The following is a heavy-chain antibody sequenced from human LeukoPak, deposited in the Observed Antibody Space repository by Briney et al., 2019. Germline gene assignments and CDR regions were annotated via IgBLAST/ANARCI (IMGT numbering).Heavy chain of an antibody. V-gene: IGHV4-34*01. D-gene: IGHD6-6*01. J-gene: IGHJ4*02. CDR1: GGTFSGYY. CDR2: INHSGST. Sequence: SETLSLTCAVYGGTFSGYYWSWVRQAPGKGLEWIGEINHSGSTNYNTSLTSRGTISVEKTKKKFSLKLSSVTAAHTAVYYCARVVGARLSGFWGQGTLVTVSS. CDR3: ARVVGARLSGF.